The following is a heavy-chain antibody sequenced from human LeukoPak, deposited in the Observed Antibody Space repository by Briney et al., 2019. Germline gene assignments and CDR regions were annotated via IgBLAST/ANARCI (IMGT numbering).Heavy chain of an antibody. CDR3: ARPGYCSSTSCYQFDY. CDR2: IYPGDSDT. J-gene: IGHJ4*02. Sequence: GESQKISCKGSGYSFTSYWIGWVRQMPGKGLEWMGIIYPGDSDTRYSPSFQGQVTISADKSISTAYLQWSSLKASDTAMYYCARPGYCSSTSCYQFDYWGQGTLVTVSS. V-gene: IGHV5-51*01. CDR1: GYSFTSYW. D-gene: IGHD2-2*01.